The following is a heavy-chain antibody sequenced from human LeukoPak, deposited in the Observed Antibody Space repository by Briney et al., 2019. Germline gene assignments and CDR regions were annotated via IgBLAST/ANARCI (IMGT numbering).Heavy chain of an antibody. CDR1: GFPLRSVL. V-gene: IGHV3-15*01. Sequence: PGGSLRLSCAVCGFPLRSVLMRWVRQAPGKGGEGVGRMKSKSDGGTTEYVAPVKGRFTISRDDSKNTLYLQMNSLKAEDTAVYYCATELWHGESNSYGVDVWGQGTTVTVSS. CDR3: ATELWHGESNSYGVDV. D-gene: IGHD3-10*01. CDR2: MKSKSDGGTT. J-gene: IGHJ6*02.